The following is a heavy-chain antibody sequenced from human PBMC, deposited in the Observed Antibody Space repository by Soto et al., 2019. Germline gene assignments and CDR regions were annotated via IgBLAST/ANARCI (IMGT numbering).Heavy chain of an antibody. D-gene: IGHD3-22*01. Sequence: GGSLRLSCAGSGFTLSYHYIDWVRQAPGKGLEWVGRSRDKPQGYSTAYAASVKGRFTTSRDESKNSAYLQMNSLKTEDTAVYYCVRATYFSDSSGYTCCLDYWGQGTLVTVSS. CDR2: SRDKPQGYST. CDR1: GFTLSYHY. V-gene: IGHV3-72*01. J-gene: IGHJ4*02. CDR3: VRATYFSDSSGYTCCLDY.